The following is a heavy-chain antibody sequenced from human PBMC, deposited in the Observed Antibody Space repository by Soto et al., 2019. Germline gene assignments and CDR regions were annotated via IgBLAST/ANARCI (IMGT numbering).Heavy chain of an antibody. D-gene: IGHD6-13*01. CDR1: GYTFTSYG. CDR3: ATTQTSSSWYRMEGYYYYGMDV. V-gene: IGHV1-18*01. CDR2: ISAYNGNT. Sequence: GASVKVSCKASGYTFTSYGISWVRQAPGQGLEWMGWISAYNGNTNYAQKLQGRVTMTTDTSTSTAYMELRSLRSDDTAVYYCATTQTSSSWYRMEGYYYYGMDVWGQGTTVTVS. J-gene: IGHJ6*02.